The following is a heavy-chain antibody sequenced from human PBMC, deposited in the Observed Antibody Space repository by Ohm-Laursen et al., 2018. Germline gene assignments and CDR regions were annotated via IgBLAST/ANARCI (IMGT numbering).Heavy chain of an antibody. CDR1: GYTFTSYD. CDR2: MNPNSGNT. J-gene: IGHJ4*02. CDR3: ARVDGCSSTSCYDIDY. Sequence: ASVKVSCKASGYTFTSYDINWVRQATGQGLEWMGWMNPNSGNTGYAQKFQGRVTMTRDTSISTAYMELSRLRSDDTAVYYCARVDGCSSTSCYDIDYWGQGTLVTVSS. D-gene: IGHD2-2*01. V-gene: IGHV1-8*01.